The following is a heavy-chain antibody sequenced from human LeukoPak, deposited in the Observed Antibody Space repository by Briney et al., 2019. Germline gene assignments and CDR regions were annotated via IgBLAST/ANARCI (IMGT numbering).Heavy chain of an antibody. J-gene: IGHJ4*02. CDR2: INPNSGGT. Sequence: GASVKVSCKASGYTFTGYYMHWVRQAPGQGLEWMGWINPNSGGTNYAQKFQGRVTMTRDTSISTAYMELSRLRSDGTAVYYCARVRLYRHYFDYWGQGTLVTVSS. V-gene: IGHV1-2*02. CDR3: ARVRLYRHYFDY. CDR1: GYTFTGYY. D-gene: IGHD2-15*01.